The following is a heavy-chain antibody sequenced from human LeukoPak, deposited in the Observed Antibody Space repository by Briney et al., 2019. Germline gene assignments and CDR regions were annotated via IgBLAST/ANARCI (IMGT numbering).Heavy chain of an antibody. CDR1: AYSISSGSY. D-gene: IGHD3-10*01. J-gene: IGHJ3*02. CDR2: IYHSGET. Sequence: SETLSLTCAVSAYSISSGSYWGWIRQPPGKGLEWIASIYHSGETYYNLSLKSRPSISVDTSKNQFSLKLTSVTAADTAVYYCARVRGRWEADDAFDIWGQGTMVTVSS. CDR3: ARVRGRWEADDAFDI. V-gene: IGHV4-38-2*01.